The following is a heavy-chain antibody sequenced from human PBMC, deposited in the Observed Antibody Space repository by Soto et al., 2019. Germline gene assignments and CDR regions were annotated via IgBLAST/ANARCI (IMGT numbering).Heavy chain of an antibody. CDR1: ADSISHGYYY. CDR3: ASRYLY. V-gene: IGHV4-30-4*01. D-gene: IGHD3-16*02. J-gene: IGHJ4*02. CDR2: IDSSWST. Sequence: PSETLSLTCTVSADSISHGYYYWSWIRQPPGRGLEWIGYIDSSWSTYYNPPLKSRLTMSVDMSKNQFSLRLTCVTAADTAVYYCASRYLYWGQGLLVTVSS.